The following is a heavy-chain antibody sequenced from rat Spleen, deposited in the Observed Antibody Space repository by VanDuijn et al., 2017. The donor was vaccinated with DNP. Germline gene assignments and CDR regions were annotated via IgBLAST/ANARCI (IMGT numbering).Heavy chain of an antibody. Sequence: QVQLKESGPGLVQPSQTLSLTCTVSGFSLTSYGVSWVRQPPGKGLEWIATISSGGSTYYNSALKSRLSISRDTSRSQVFLEMSSLQTEDTAIYFCTRDRGHGWSLYFDFWGQGVMVTVSS. V-gene: IGHV2S12*01. CDR1: GFSLTSYG. J-gene: IGHJ2*01. CDR2: ISSGGST. CDR3: TRDRGHGWSLYFDF. D-gene: IGHD4-3*01.